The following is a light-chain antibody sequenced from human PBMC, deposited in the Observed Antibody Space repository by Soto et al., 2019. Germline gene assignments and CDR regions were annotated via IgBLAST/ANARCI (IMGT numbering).Light chain of an antibody. V-gene: IGLV2-14*01. CDR3: SSYTSSGTYV. CDR2: EVS. Sequence: QSALTQPASVSGSPGQSITISCTGTISYVGGYNYVSWYQQHPGKVPKLVIYEVSNRPSGFSNRFSGSKSGNTASLTISGLQSEDEADYYCSSYTSSGTYVFGTGTKLTVL. J-gene: IGLJ1*01. CDR1: ISYVGGYNY.